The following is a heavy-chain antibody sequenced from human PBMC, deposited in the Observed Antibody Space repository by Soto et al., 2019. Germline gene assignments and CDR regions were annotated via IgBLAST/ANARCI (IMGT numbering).Heavy chain of an antibody. D-gene: IGHD3-22*01. CDR1: GGTFSSYA. Sequence: QVQLVQSGAEVKKPGSSVKVSCKASGGTFSSYAISWVRQAPGQGLEWMGAIIPIFGTANYAQKFQGRVTITADESTRTAYMGVSSLRSEDTAVYYCARDRGPSSGYYPYWFDPWGQGTLVTVSS. CDR2: IIPIFGTA. V-gene: IGHV1-69*12. J-gene: IGHJ5*02. CDR3: ARDRGPSSGYYPYWFDP.